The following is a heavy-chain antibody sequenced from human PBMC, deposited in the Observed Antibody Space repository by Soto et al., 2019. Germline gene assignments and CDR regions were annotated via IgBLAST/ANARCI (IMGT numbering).Heavy chain of an antibody. CDR3: SRRAPEGFDP. Sequence: SETLSLTCSVSVGSIGTSAYYWFWIRQAPGKGLEWIGSINHSGNTYLSPSLKDRVTMSVDTSKNSFSLKLRSATAADTGLYYCSRRAPEGFDPWGQGTLVTVSS. CDR2: INHSGNT. J-gene: IGHJ5*02. CDR1: VGSIGTSAYY. V-gene: IGHV4-39*01.